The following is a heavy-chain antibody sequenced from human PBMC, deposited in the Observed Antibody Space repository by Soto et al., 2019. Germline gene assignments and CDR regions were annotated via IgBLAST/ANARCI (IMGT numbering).Heavy chain of an antibody. D-gene: IGHD2-2*01. Sequence: SETLSLTCIVSSCSMSSSLNHWGWIRQPPGKGLERIGNIKYNGGTYYKPSLQNQHTISVDKTNKQKSLTLRTMTAADTAVYYCAKLAGYCSGTSCYGHYAMDVWGQGTTVTVSS. V-gene: IGHV4-39*01. CDR2: IKYNGGT. CDR3: AKLAGYCSGTSCYGHYAMDV. J-gene: IGHJ6*02. CDR1: SCSMSSSLNH.